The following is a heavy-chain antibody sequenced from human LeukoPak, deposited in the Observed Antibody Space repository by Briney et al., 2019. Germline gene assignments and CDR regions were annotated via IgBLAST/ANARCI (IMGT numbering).Heavy chain of an antibody. CDR2: IIPIFGTA. D-gene: IGHD3-22*01. CDR3: ARGRKDYDSSGYILPY. Sequence: ASVKVSCKASGGTFSSYAISWVRQAPGQGLEWMGGIIPIFGTANYAQKFQGRVPITADESTSTAYMELSSLRSEDTAVYYCARGRKDYDSSGYILPYWGQGTLVTVSS. V-gene: IGHV1-69*01. J-gene: IGHJ4*02. CDR1: GGTFSSYA.